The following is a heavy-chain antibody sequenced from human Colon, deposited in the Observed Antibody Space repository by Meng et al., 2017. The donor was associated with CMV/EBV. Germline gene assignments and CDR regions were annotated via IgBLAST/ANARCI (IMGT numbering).Heavy chain of an antibody. CDR2: ISSSSSTI. D-gene: IGHD2-2*01. J-gene: IGHJ6*02. Sequence: GGSLRLSCAASGFTFSSYSMNWVRQAPGKGLEWVSYISSSSSTIYYADSVKGRFTISRDNAKNSLYLQMNSLRAEDTAVYYCAKAKVPAALRYYGMDVWGQGTTVTVSS. CDR3: AKAKVPAALRYYGMDV. CDR1: GFTFSSYS. V-gene: IGHV3-48*04.